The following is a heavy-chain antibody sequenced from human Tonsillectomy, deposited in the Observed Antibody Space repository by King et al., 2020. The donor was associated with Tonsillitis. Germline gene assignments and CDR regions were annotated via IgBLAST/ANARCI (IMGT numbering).Heavy chain of an antibody. V-gene: IGHV4-39*01. Sequence: QLQESGPGLVKPSETLSLTCTVSGGSISSSSYYWGWIRQPPGKGLEWIGRIYYSGSTYYNPSLKSRVTISVDTSKNQFSLKLSSVTAADTAVYYCARQGYPPSDWFDPWGQGTLVTVSS. CDR2: IYYSGST. CDR1: GGSISSSSYY. D-gene: IGHD2-15*01. CDR3: ARQGYPPSDWFDP. J-gene: IGHJ5*02.